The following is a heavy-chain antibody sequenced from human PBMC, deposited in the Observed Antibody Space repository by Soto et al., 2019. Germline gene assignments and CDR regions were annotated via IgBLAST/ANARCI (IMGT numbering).Heavy chain of an antibody. V-gene: IGHV1-69*13. CDR3: ARCGSGTHYYYYGMDV. D-gene: IGHD3-10*01. Sequence: ASVKVSCKASGGTFSSYAISWVRQAPGQGLEWMGGIIPIFGTANYAQKFQGRVTITADESTSTAYMELSSLRSEDTAVYYCARCGSGTHYYYYGMDVWGQGTTVTVSS. CDR1: GGTFSSYA. J-gene: IGHJ6*02. CDR2: IIPIFGTA.